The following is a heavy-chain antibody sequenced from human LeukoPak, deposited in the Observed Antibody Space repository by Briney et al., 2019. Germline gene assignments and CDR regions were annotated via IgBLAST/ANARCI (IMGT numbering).Heavy chain of an antibody. CDR2: INHSGST. CDR1: SGSFSGYY. CDR3: ARLSGGKWLRFGGSFDY. D-gene: IGHD5-12*01. V-gene: IGHV4-34*01. Sequence: SETLSLTCAVYSGSFSGYYWSWIRQPPGKGLEWIGEINHSGSTNYNPSLKSRVTISVDTPKNQFSLKLRSVTAADTAMYYCARLSGGKWLRFGGSFDYWGQGTLVTVSS. J-gene: IGHJ4*02.